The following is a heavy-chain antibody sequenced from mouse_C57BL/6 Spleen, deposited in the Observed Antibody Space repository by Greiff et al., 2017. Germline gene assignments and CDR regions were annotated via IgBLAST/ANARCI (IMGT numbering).Heavy chain of an antibody. CDR2: ISDGGSYT. J-gene: IGHJ2*01. V-gene: IGHV5-4*01. CDR3: ARDSNYFDY. Sequence: EVQVVESGGGLVKPGGSLKLSCAASGFTFSSYAMSWVRQTPEKRLEWVATISDGGSYTYYPDNVKGRFTISRDNVKNNLYLQMSHLKSEDTAMYYCARDSNYFDYWGQGTTLTVSS. D-gene: IGHD1-1*01. CDR1: GFTFSSYA.